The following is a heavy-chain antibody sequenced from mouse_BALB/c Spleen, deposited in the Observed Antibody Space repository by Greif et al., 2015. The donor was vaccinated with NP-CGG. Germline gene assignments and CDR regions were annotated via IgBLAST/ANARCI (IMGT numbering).Heavy chain of an antibody. D-gene: IGHD2-4*01. V-gene: IGHV1S132*01. CDR1: GYTFTSYW. CDR2: IFPGTGTT. Sequence: QVQLKESGAELVKPGASVKLSCKTSGYTFTSYWIQWVKQRPGQGLGWIGEIFPGTGTTYYNEKFKGKATLTIDTSSSTAYMQLSSLTSEDSAVYFCARGDYDDWFAYWGQGTLVTVSA. J-gene: IGHJ3*01. CDR3: ARGDYDDWFAY.